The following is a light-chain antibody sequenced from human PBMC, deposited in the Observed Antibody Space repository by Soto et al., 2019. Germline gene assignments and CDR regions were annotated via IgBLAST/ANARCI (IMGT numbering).Light chain of an antibody. CDR2: GNS. CDR1: SSNIGAGYD. V-gene: IGLV1-40*01. CDR3: QSYDSSLSALYV. J-gene: IGLJ1*01. Sequence: QSVRTQPPSVSGAPGQRVTISCTGSSSNIGAGYDVHWYQQLPGTAPKLLIYGNSNRPSGVPDRFSGSKSGTSASLAITGLQAEDEADYYCQSYDSSLSALYVFGTGTKVTVL.